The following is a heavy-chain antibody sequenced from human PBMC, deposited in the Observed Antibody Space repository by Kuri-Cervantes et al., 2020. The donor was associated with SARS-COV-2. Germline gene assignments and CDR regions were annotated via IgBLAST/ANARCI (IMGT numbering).Heavy chain of an antibody. CDR3: AKDLEEHNYYDFWTWCAFDI. Sequence: GESLKIYCAASGFTFRSYGMHWVRQAPGKGLEWVASISSSSSYIYYADSVKGRFTISRDNAKNSLYLQMNSLRAEDTAVYYCAKDLEEHNYYDFWTWCAFDIWGQGTMVTVSS. CDR2: ISSSSSYI. J-gene: IGHJ3*02. V-gene: IGHV3-21*01. D-gene: IGHD3-3*01. CDR1: GFTFRSYG.